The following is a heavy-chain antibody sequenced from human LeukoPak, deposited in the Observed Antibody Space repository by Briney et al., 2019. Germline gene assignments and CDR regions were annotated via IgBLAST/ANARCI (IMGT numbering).Heavy chain of an antibody. CDR3: DSSGPKRPGDY. CDR2: IWYDGSNK. D-gene: IGHD6-19*01. Sequence: GGSLRLSCAASGFTFSSYGMHWVRQAPGKGLEWVAVIWYDGSNKYYADSVKGRFTISRDNSKNTLYLQMNSLRAEDTAVYYCDSSGPKRPGDYWGQGTLVTVSS. V-gene: IGHV3-33*01. J-gene: IGHJ4*02. CDR1: GFTFSSYG.